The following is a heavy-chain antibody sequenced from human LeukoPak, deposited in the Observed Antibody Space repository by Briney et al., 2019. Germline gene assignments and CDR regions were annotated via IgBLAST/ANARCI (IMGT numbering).Heavy chain of an antibody. V-gene: IGHV3-33*08. J-gene: IGHJ4*02. CDR1: GFTFNTYA. Sequence: GGSLRLSCAASGFTFNTYAMHWVRQAAGKGLEWVAVIWYDGSNKYYADSVKGRFTISRDNSKNTLYLQMNSLRAEDTAVYYCARVSEYYFDYWGQGTLVTVSS. CDR2: IWYDGSNK. CDR3: ARVSEYYFDY. D-gene: IGHD3-3*01.